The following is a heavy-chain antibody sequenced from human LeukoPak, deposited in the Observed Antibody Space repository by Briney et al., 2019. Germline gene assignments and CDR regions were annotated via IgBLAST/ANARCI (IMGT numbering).Heavy chain of an antibody. Sequence: GTSLRLSCSASGFTFSDYTMNWVRQAPGKGLEWLSYIDLTSTTKYYADSVKGRFTISRDNAKNTLYLQMSSLRAEDTAIYYCARGPPLFDPWGQGTLVTVSS. CDR1: GFTFSDYT. V-gene: IGHV3-48*01. CDR2: IDLTSTTK. CDR3: ARGPPLFDP. J-gene: IGHJ5*02.